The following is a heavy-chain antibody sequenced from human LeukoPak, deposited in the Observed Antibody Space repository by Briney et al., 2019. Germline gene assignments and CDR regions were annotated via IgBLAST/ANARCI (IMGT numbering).Heavy chain of an antibody. D-gene: IGHD3-16*01. CDR2: ISSSSSYI. J-gene: IGHJ5*02. Sequence: GGSLRLSCAASGFTFSSYSMNWVRQAPGKGLEWVSSISSSSSYIYYADSVKGRCTISRDNAKNSLYLQMNSLRAEDTAVYYCAREAVGGFDPWGQGTLVTVSS. V-gene: IGHV3-21*01. CDR1: GFTFSSYS. CDR3: AREAVGGFDP.